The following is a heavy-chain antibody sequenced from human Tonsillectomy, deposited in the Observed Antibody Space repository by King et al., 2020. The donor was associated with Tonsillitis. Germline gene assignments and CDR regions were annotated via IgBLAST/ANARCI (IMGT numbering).Heavy chain of an antibody. V-gene: IGHV4-61*01. CDR3: ARDRYSSGLYYFDY. J-gene: IGHJ4*02. CDR2: IYYSGST. D-gene: IGHD6-19*01. Sequence: QLQESGPGLVKPSETLSLTCTVSGGSVSSGSYYWSWIRQPPGKGLEWIGYIYYSGSTNYNPSLKSRVTISVDTSKDQFSLKLSSVTAADTAVYYCARDRYSSGLYYFDYWGQGTLVTVSS. CDR1: GGSVSSGSYY.